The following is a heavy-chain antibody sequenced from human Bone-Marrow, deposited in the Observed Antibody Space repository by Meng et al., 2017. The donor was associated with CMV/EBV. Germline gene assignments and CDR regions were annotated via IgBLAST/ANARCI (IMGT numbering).Heavy chain of an antibody. Sequence: SGFTFSSYATSWVRQAPGKGLEWVSAISGSGGSTYYADSVKGRFTISRDNSKNTLYLQMNSLRAEDTAVYYCAKVAYYGSGRGYFDLWGRGTLVTVSS. V-gene: IGHV3-23*01. D-gene: IGHD3-10*01. CDR2: ISGSGGST. CDR1: GFTFSSYA. J-gene: IGHJ2*01. CDR3: AKVAYYGSGRGYFDL.